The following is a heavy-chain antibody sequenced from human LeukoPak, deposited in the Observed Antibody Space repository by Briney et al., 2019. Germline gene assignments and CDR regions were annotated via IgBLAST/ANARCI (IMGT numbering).Heavy chain of an antibody. V-gene: IGHV3-23*01. D-gene: IGHD1-26*01. CDR1: GFTFSNYA. Sequence: GGSLRLSCAASGFTFSNYAMNWVRQALGKGLEWVSAISGSSISTYYADSVKGRFAISRDNSKNTLHLQMNSLRGEDTAVYYCAKTWGVRSGTFDYWGQGTLVTVSS. CDR3: AKTWGVRSGTFDY. J-gene: IGHJ4*02. CDR2: ISGSSIST.